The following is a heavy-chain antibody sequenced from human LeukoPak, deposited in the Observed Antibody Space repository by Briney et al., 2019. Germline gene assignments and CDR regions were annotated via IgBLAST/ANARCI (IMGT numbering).Heavy chain of an antibody. Sequence: PSENLSRTCAVYGGSFSGYYWSWIRQPPGKGLEWVGEINHSGSTNYNPSLKSRVTISVDTSKNQLSLKLSSVTAADTAVYYCARGRRSNWFDPWGQGTLVTVSS. CDR2: INHSGST. V-gene: IGHV4-34*01. CDR1: GGSFSGYY. J-gene: IGHJ5*01. D-gene: IGHD1-14*01. CDR3: ARGRRSNWFDP.